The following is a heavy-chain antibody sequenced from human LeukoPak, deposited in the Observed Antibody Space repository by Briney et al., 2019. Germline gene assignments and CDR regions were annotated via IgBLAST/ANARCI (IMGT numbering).Heavy chain of an antibody. CDR1: GYSFTSNW. V-gene: IGHV5-10-1*01. CDR3: ARQSRSAWYVFDY. J-gene: IGHJ4*02. Sequence: GESLKISCKGSGYSFTSNWISWVRQMPGKGLEWMGRIDPSDSYTNYSPSFQGHVTISTDKSISTAYLQWSSLKASDTAIYYCARQSRSAWYVFDYWGQGTLVTVSS. CDR2: IDPSDSYT. D-gene: IGHD6-19*01.